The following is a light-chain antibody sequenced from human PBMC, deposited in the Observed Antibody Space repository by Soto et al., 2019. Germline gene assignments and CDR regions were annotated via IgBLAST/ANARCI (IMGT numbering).Light chain of an antibody. CDR2: DAS. Sequence: DIQMTQSPSTLSASVGDRVTITCRASQSLSRWLAWYQQKPGKAPKLLIYDASSLESGVPSRFSGSASGTEFTLSITPLQPDDFETYYCQQYASYQWKFGQGTKVDI. CDR3: QQYASYQWK. V-gene: IGKV1-5*01. J-gene: IGKJ1*01. CDR1: QSLSRW.